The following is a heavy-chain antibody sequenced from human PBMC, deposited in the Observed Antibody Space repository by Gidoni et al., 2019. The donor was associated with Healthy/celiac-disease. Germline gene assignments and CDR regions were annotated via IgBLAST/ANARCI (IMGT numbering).Heavy chain of an antibody. J-gene: IGHJ4*02. V-gene: IGHV1-18*01. CDR2: ISAYNGNT. CDR3: ARIAVAGSVGYFDY. CDR1: VYTFPSYG. Sequence: QVQLVQSGAEVQKPWASVKVSYKASVYTFPSYGISWVRQAPGQGLEWMGWISAYNGNTNYAQKLQGRVTMTTDTSTSTAYMELRSLRSDDTAVYYCARIAVAGSVGYFDYWGQGTLVTVSS. D-gene: IGHD6-19*01.